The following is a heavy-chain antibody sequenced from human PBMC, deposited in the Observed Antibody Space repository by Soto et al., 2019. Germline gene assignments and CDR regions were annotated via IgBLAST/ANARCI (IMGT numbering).Heavy chain of an antibody. D-gene: IGHD6-6*01. J-gene: IGHJ6*02. Sequence: SVKVSCKASGGTFSSYAISWVRQAPGQGLEWMGGIIPIFGTANYAQKFQGRVTITADESTSTAYMELSSLRSEDTAVYYCARGESIAARPHYYYYGMDFWGQGTTVTVSS. CDR1: GGTFSSYA. CDR3: ARGESIAARPHYYYYGMDF. V-gene: IGHV1-69*13. CDR2: IIPIFGTA.